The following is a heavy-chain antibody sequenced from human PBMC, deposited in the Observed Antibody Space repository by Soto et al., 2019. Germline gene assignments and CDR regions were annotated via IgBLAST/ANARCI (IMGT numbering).Heavy chain of an antibody. Sequence: GGSLRLSCAASGFTVSSNDFSWVRQAPGKGLEWVSASYSGGDTFYADSAKDRFTISRDNSKNTLYLQVSSLGVEDTAVYYCARLYGGYDSGLGRYYYNMDVWGKGTTVTVSS. V-gene: IGHV3-66*01. CDR3: ARLYGGYDSGLGRYYYNMDV. CDR1: GFTVSSND. J-gene: IGHJ6*03. CDR2: SYSGGDT. D-gene: IGHD5-12*01.